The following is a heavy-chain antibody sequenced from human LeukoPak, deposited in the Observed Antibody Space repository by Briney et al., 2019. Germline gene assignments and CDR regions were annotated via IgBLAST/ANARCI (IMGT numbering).Heavy chain of an antibody. Sequence: GGSLTRSCAASGLTFSSYSMNWVRHAPGKGLEWGSYIRSSRTTIYYADSEKGRFSISRDNAKNSLYLQMNSLRDEDTAVYSCARDFVIGSGSAVDFYYDSSGSDYWGQGTLVTVSS. CDR3: ARDFVIGSGSAVDFYYDSSGSDY. CDR2: IRSSRTTI. J-gene: IGHJ4*02. D-gene: IGHD3-22*01. CDR1: GLTFSSYS. V-gene: IGHV3-48*02.